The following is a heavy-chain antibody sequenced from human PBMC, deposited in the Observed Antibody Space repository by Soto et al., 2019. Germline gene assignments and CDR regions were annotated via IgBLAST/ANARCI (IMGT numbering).Heavy chain of an antibody. J-gene: IGHJ4*02. CDR1: GFSLSTSGVG. D-gene: IGHD3-22*01. V-gene: IGHV2-5*01. Sequence: SGPTLVNPTQTLTLTCTFSGFSLSTSGVGVGWIRQPPGKALEWLALIYWNDDKRYSPSLKSRLTITKDTSKNQVVLTMTNMYPVDTATYSCAHMYDVWTDDSSGYWTFDYWGQGTLVTVSS. CDR2: IYWNDDK. CDR3: AHMYDVWTDDSSGYWTFDY.